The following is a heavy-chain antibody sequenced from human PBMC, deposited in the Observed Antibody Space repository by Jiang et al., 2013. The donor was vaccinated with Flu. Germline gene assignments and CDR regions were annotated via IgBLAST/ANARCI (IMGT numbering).Heavy chain of an antibody. D-gene: IGHD1-26*01. CDR3: ATFAGATGTFDY. CDR2: INPSGGST. V-gene: IGHV1-46*01. J-gene: IGHJ4*02. Sequence: WVRQAPGHGLEWMGIINPSGGSTTYAQKFQGRVIMTRDTSTSTVYMELSSLTSEDTAVYYCATFAGATGTFDYWGQGTLVTVSS.